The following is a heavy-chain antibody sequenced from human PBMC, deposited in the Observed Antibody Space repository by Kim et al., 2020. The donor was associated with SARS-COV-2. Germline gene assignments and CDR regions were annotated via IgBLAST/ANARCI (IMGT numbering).Heavy chain of an antibody. CDR3: ARVDGDFDY. J-gene: IGHJ4*02. Sequence: GGSLRLSCAASGFTFSSYAMHWVRQAPGKGLEWVAVISYDGSNKYYADSVKGRFTISRDNSKNTLYLQMNSLRAEDTAVYYCARVDGDFDYWGQGTLVTVSS. D-gene: IGHD4-17*01. CDR1: GFTFSSYA. CDR2: ISYDGSNK. V-gene: IGHV3-30*04.